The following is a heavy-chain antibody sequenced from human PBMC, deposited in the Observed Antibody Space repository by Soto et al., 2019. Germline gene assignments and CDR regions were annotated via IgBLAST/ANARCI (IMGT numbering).Heavy chain of an antibody. CDR2: ISYDGTNK. Sequence: QVQLVESGGGVVQPGRSLRLSCSASGFSLSNYAMHWVRQAPGKGLEWVSKISYDGTNKYYADSVKGRFTISRDNSKNTLYMQLNSLRHEDTSVYFCAREEDVGTFTSGLDVWGQGATVTVSS. CDR3: AREEDVGTFTSGLDV. CDR1: GFSLSNYA. D-gene: IGHD3-16*01. V-gene: IGHV3-30-3*01. J-gene: IGHJ6*02.